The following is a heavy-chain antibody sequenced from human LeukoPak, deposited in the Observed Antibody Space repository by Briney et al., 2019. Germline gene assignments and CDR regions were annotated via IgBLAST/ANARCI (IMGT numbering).Heavy chain of an antibody. Sequence: GGSLRLSCAASGFTVSSNYMNWVRQPPGKGLEWVSLIYSGSSTNYADSVKGRFTISRDNSKNTLYLQMNSLRVEDTAVYYCARESRPGSSGDPKLDHWGQGTLVTVSS. CDR2: IYSGSST. CDR1: GFTVSSNY. D-gene: IGHD2-15*01. V-gene: IGHV3-53*01. CDR3: ARESRPGSSGDPKLDH. J-gene: IGHJ4*02.